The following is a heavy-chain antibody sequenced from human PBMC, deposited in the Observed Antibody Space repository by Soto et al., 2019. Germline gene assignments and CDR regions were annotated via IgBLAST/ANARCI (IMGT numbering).Heavy chain of an antibody. D-gene: IGHD2-21*02. CDR3: ARMADLDAYCGGDCYSDYFDY. J-gene: IGHJ4*02. CDR2: ISAYNGNT. V-gene: IGHV1-18*01. CDR1: GYTFTSYG. Sequence: QVQLVQSGAEVKKPGASVKVSCKASGYTFTSYGISWVRQAPGQGLEWMGWISAYNGNTNYAQKLQGRVTMTTDTSTSTAYMELRSLRSDDTAVYYCARMADLDAYCGGDCYSDYFDYWGQGTLVTVSS.